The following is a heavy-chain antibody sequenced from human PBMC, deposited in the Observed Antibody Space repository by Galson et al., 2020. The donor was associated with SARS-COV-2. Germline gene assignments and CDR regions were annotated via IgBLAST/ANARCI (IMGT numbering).Heavy chain of an antibody. D-gene: IGHD3-3*02. CDR3: AKLAGGRRTSEAY. V-gene: IGHV4-59*08. CDR1: RGSISGHY. CDR2: VSDSGSA. Sequence: ETSETLSLTCTVTRGSISGHYWSWIRQPPGKGLEWLGYVSDSGSANYNPSLKSRVTISLDTPKKQFSLKVKSATAADTAVYYCAKLAGGRRTSEAYWGQGTLVTVSS. J-gene: IGHJ4*02.